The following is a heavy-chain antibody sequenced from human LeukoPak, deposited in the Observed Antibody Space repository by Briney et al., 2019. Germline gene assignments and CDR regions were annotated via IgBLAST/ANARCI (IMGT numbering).Heavy chain of an antibody. CDR2: ISYDGSNK. Sequence: PGGSLRLSCAASGFTFTSYAMHWVRQAPGKGLEWVAVISYDGSNKYYADSVKGRFTISRDNSKNTLYLHMNSLRAEDTAVYYCVKGGYSYGHLDYWGQGTLVTVSS. D-gene: IGHD5-18*01. CDR1: GFTFTSYA. J-gene: IGHJ4*02. CDR3: VKGGYSYGHLDY. V-gene: IGHV3-30-3*01.